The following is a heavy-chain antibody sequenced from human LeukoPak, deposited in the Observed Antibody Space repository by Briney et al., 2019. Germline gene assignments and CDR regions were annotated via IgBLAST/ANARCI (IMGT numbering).Heavy chain of an antibody. J-gene: IGHJ4*02. CDR1: GGSFSGYY. D-gene: IGHD5-12*01. CDR2: INHSGST. V-gene: IGHV4-34*01. Sequence: SETLSLTCAVYGGSFSGYYWSWIRHPPGKGLEWIGEINHSGSTNYNPSLKSRVTISVDTSKNQFSLKLSSVTAADTAVYYCAREGYSGYDYAGYWGQGTLVTVSS. CDR3: AREGYSGYDYAGY.